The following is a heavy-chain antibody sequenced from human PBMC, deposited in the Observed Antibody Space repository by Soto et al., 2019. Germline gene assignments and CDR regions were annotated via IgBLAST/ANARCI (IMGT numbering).Heavy chain of an antibody. CDR3: AGGGITIFGVVSISYYYSGMDV. CDR1: GYTFTGYY. D-gene: IGHD3-3*01. V-gene: IGHV1-2*02. Sequence: ASVKVSCKASGYTFTGYYMHWVRQAPGQGLEWMGWINPNSGGTNYAQKFQGRVTMTRDTSISTAYMELSRLRSDDTAVYYCAGGGITIFGVVSISYYYSGMDVWGQGTTVTVSS. CDR2: INPNSGGT. J-gene: IGHJ6*02.